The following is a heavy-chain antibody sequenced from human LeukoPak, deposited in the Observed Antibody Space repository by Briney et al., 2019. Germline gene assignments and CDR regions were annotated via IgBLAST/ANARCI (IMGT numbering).Heavy chain of an antibody. D-gene: IGHD4-23*01. CDR3: ARHDRSCGLRWYLFDY. CDR2: IYYSGST. Sequence: SETLSLTCTVSGGSISSSSYYWGWIRQPPGKGLEWIGSIYYSGSTYYNPSLKSRVTISVDTSKNQFSLRLSSVTAADTAVYYCARHDRSCGLRWYLFDYWGQGTLVTVSS. V-gene: IGHV4-39*01. CDR1: GGSISSSSYY. J-gene: IGHJ4*02.